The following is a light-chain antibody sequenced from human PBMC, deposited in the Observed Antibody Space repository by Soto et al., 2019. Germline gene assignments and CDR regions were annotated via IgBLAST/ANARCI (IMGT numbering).Light chain of an antibody. J-gene: IGLJ1*01. V-gene: IGLV2-14*01. CDR1: SSDVGGYNY. CDR2: DVS. CDR3: SSYTSSSTLLYV. Sequence: QSALTQPASVSGSPGQSITISCTGTSSDVGGYNYVAWYQQHPGKAPKLMIYDVSNRPSGVSNRVSGSKSGNTASLTISGLQAEDEADDSCSSYTSSSTLLYVCGTGTKLTVL.